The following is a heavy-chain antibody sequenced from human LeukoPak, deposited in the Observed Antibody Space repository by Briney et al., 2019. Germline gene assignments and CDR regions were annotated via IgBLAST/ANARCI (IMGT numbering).Heavy chain of an antibody. CDR2: IIPIFGTA. D-gene: IGHD6-13*01. J-gene: IGHJ6*03. Sequence: GASVKVSCKASGGTFSSYAISWVRQAPGQRLEWMGGIIPIFGTANYAQKFQGRVTITTDESTSTAYMELSSLRSEDTAVYYCARVPPGGYSSSWSGDYYYMDVWGKGTTVTVSS. CDR1: GGTFSSYA. CDR3: ARVPPGGYSSSWSGDYYYMDV. V-gene: IGHV1-69*05.